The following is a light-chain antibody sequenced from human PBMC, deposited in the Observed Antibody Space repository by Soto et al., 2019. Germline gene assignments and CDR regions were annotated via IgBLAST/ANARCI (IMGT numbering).Light chain of an antibody. CDR1: QSVSSD. Sequence: EIVLTQSPATLSLSPGERATHSCRASQSVSSDLAWYQQKPGQAPRLLIYDASNRATGIPARFSGSGSGTDFTLTISSLEPEDFAVYYCQQRSNWPLSYTFGQGTKLEIK. V-gene: IGKV3-11*01. J-gene: IGKJ2*01. CDR2: DAS. CDR3: QQRSNWPLSYT.